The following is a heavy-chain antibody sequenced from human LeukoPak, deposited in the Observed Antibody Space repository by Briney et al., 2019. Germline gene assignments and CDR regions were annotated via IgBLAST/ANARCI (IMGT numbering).Heavy chain of an antibody. CDR2: IKSKTDGGTT. D-gene: IGHD3-10*01. CDR3: TSKRTVRGVILGDY. CDR1: GFTFSNAW. V-gene: IGHV3-15*01. J-gene: IGHJ4*02. Sequence: GGSLRLSCAASGFTFSNAWMSWVRRAPGKGLEWVGRIKSKTDGGTTDYAAPVKGRFTISRDDSKNTLYLQMNSLKTEDTAVYYCTSKRTVRGVILGDYWGQGTLVTVSS.